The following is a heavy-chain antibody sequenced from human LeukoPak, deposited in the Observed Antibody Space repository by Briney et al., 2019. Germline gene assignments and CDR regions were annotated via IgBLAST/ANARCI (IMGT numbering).Heavy chain of an antibody. D-gene: IGHD6-19*01. CDR2: IKEDGSEK. V-gene: IGHV3-7*01. Sequence: TGGSLRLSCAASGFIFSNYWMNWVRQAAGKGLEWVANIKEDGSEKYYVDSVKGRFTISRDNAKNSLYLQMNSLRAEDTAVYYCAREFYSSGWFDYWGQGTLVTVSS. CDR1: GFIFSNYW. J-gene: IGHJ4*02. CDR3: AREFYSSGWFDY.